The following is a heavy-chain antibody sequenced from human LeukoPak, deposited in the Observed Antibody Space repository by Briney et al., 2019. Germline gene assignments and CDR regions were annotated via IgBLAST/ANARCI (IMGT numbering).Heavy chain of an antibody. D-gene: IGHD5-18*01. CDR1: GFTFSSYS. Sequence: GGSLRLSCAASGFTFSSYSMNWVRQAPGKGLEWVSSISSSSSYIYYADSVKGRFTISRDNAKNSLYLQMNSLRAEDTAVYYCARGSGYSYGFRGGEKEYYFDYWGQGTLVTVSS. CDR3: ARGSGYSYGFRGGEKEYYFDY. CDR2: ISSSSSYI. V-gene: IGHV3-21*01. J-gene: IGHJ4*02.